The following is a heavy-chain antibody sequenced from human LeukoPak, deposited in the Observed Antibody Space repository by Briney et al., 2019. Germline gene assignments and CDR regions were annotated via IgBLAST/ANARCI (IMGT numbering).Heavy chain of an antibody. D-gene: IGHD2-2*01. V-gene: IGHV3-33*01. CDR3: ATVRGSSSSTWNADS. CDR2: IWYDGSNQ. Sequence: GGSLRLSCAASGFPFSSYGMHWVRQAPSKGLEGVAIIWYDGSNQYYVDSVKGRFTISKDNSKNTLYLQMNSLRAEDTAIYYCATVRGSSSSTWNADSWGQGTLVTVSS. J-gene: IGHJ4*02. CDR1: GFPFSSYG.